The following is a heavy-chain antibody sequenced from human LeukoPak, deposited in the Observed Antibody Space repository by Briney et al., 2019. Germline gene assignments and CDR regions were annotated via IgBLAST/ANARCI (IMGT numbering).Heavy chain of an antibody. CDR1: GYTFTGYY. Sequence: GASVKVSCKASGYTFTGYYMHWVRQAPGQGLEWMGWINPNSGGTNYAQKFQGRVTMTRDTSISTAYMELSRLRSDDTAVYYCARRPGIAAASPHSYYYYGMDVWGQGTTVTVSS. CDR2: INPNSGGT. D-gene: IGHD6-13*01. V-gene: IGHV1-2*02. J-gene: IGHJ6*02. CDR3: ARRPGIAAASPHSYYYYGMDV.